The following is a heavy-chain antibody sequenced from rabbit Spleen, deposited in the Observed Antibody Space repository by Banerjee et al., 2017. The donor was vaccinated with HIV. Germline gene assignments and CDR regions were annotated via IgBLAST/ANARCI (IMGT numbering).Heavy chain of an antibody. CDR1: GFDFSSYG. J-gene: IGHJ4*01. CDR2: IYPDGIGST. D-gene: IGHD2-1*01. V-gene: IGHV1S45*01. Sequence: QEQLVESGGGLVQPGGSLKLSCKASGFDFSSYGMSWVRQAPGKGLEWIGCIYPDGIGSTAYASWAKGRFTISKTSSTTMTLQMTSLSAADTATYFCARGFYTYDDYVNWYGYYFNLWGPGTLVTVS. CDR3: ARGFYTYDDYVNWYGYYFNL.